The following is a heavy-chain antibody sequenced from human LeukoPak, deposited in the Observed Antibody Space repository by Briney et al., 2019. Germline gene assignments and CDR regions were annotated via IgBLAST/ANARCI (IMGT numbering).Heavy chain of an antibody. V-gene: IGHV3-33*01. CDR3: ASHGGL. CDR2: IWYDGSNK. Sequence: SCKASGYTFTGYYMHWVRQAPGKGLEWVAVIWYDGSNKNYADSVKGRFTISRDNSKNMLYLQMDSLRVEDTAVYYCASHGGLWGQGTLVTVSS. J-gene: IGHJ4*02. CDR1: GYTFTGYY. D-gene: IGHD5-12*01.